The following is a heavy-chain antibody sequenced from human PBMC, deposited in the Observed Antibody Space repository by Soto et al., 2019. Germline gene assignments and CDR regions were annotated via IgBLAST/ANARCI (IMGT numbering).Heavy chain of an antibody. CDR2: IYYSGST. J-gene: IGHJ6*02. Sequence: QVQLQESGPGLVKPSQTLSLTCTVSGGSISSGDYYWSWIRQPPGKGLEWIGYIYYSGSTYYNPFLKSRVTISVDTSKNQFSLKLSSVTAADTAVYYCARGGGTVTTPPYYYGMDVWGQGTTVTVSS. V-gene: IGHV4-30-4*01. CDR3: ARGGGTVTTPPYYYGMDV. D-gene: IGHD4-17*01. CDR1: GGSISSGDYY.